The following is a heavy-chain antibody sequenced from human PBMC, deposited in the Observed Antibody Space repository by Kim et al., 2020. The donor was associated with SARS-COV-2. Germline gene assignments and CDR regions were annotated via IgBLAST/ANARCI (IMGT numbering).Heavy chain of an antibody. V-gene: IGHV4-30-2*01. CDR2: ST. J-gene: IGHJ4*02. Sequence: STSHNPSHKSRVTISVDRAKNQFSLKLSAVTAADTAVYYCARGRRWFGESNWGQGTLVTVSS. CDR3: ARGRRWFGESN. D-gene: IGHD3-10*01.